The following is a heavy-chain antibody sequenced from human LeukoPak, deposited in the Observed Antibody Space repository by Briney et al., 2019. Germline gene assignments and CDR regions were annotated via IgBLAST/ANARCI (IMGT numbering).Heavy chain of an antibody. V-gene: IGHV3-74*01. CDR2: INSDGSGT. J-gene: IGHJ4*02. CDR3: ARICSSTDCLIPD. D-gene: IGHD2-2*01. Sequence: GGSLRLSCAASGFTFSRHWMHWVRQAPGKGLVWISRINSDGSGTNYADFVKGRFTISRDNAKNTVYLQINSLRDEDTAVYYCARICSSTDCLIPDWGRGTLVTVSS. CDR1: GFTFSRHW.